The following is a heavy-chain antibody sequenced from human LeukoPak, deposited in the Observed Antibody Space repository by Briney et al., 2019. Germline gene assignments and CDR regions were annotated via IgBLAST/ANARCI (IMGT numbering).Heavy chain of an antibody. CDR2: INHSGST. J-gene: IGHJ5*01. V-gene: IGHV4-34*01. CDR1: GGSLSGYY. CDR3: ARLPGIAVAAANWFDS. D-gene: IGHD6-19*01. Sequence: PSETLSLTCAVYGGSLSGYYWSWIRQPPGKGLEWIGEINHSGSTNYNPSLKSRVTISVDTSKNQFSLKLSSVTAADTAVYYCARLPGIAVAAANWFDSWGQGTLVTVSS.